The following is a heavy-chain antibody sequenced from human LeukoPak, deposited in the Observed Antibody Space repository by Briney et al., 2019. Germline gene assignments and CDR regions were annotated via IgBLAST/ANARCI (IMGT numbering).Heavy chain of an antibody. CDR2: TIPIFGTA. CDR1: GVTFSSYA. V-gene: IGHV1-69*01. J-gene: IGHJ4*02. Sequence: GSSVKVSCKASGVTFSSYAISWVRQAPGQGLEWMGGTIPIFGTANYAQKFKGRVTITADESTSTAYMELSSLRSEDTAVYYCARASSVGFWTHSTVRLRFDYWGQGTLVTVSS. CDR3: ARASSVGFWTHSTVRLRFDY. D-gene: IGHD3/OR15-3a*01.